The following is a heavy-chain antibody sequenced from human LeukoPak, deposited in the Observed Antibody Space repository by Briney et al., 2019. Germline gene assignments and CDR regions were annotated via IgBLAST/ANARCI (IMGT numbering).Heavy chain of an antibody. Sequence: ASVKVSCKASGYTFTGYYMHWVRQAPGQGLEWMGWINPNSCGTNYAQKFQGRVTMTRDTSISTAYMELSRLRSDDTAVYYCARDSVYSGSSLDYWGQGTLVTVSS. V-gene: IGHV1-2*02. CDR1: GYTFTGYY. D-gene: IGHD1-26*01. J-gene: IGHJ4*02. CDR3: ARDSVYSGSSLDY. CDR2: INPNSCGT.